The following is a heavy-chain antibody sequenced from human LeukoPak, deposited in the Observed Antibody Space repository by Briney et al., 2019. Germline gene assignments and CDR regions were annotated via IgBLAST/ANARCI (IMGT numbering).Heavy chain of an antibody. CDR3: AKDTGGNGAYFYAMDV. J-gene: IGHJ6*02. CDR2: ISWNSGSI. Sequence: GRSLRLPCAASGFTFDDYAMHWVRQAPGKGLEWVSGISWNSGSIGYADSVKGRFTISRDRARNSLYLQMDSLRPEDTALYYCAKDTGGNGAYFYAMDVWGQGTSVTVSS. CDR1: GFTFDDYA. D-gene: IGHD4-23*01. V-gene: IGHV3-9*01.